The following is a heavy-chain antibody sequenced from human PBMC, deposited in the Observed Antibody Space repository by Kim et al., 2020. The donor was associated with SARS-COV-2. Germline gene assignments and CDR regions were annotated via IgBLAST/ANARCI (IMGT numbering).Heavy chain of an antibody. J-gene: IGHJ4*02. CDR1: GFTFDHSA. CDR2: INANGDNK. CDR3: VRASGWLRSY. Sequence: GGSLRLSCAASGFTFDHSAMHWVRQAPGKGLEWVSRINANGDNKYYADSVKGRFTISIDNNKNSLHLQMNSLRTEDTALYYCVRASGWLRSYWGQGTLVTVPT. D-gene: IGHD6-19*01. V-gene: IGHV3-43*02.